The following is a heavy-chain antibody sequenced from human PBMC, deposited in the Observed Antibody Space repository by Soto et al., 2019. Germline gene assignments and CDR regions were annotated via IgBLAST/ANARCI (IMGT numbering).Heavy chain of an antibody. CDR2: IYYTGST. D-gene: IGHD1-7*01. J-gene: IGHJ4*02. CDR3: ASRDPGTSVDY. V-gene: IGHV4-39*01. CDR1: GGSISSSSYY. Sequence: SETLSLTCTVSGGSISSSSYYWGWIRQPPGKGLEWIGSIYYTGSTYYSPSLKGRVTISVDSSKNQFSLKVTSLTAADTAVYYCASRDPGTSVDYWGQGTLVTVSS.